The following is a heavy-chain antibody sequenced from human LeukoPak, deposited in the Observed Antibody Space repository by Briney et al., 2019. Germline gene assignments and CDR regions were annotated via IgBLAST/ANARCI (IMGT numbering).Heavy chain of an antibody. V-gene: IGHV4-59*01. CDR1: GGSISTYY. CDR3: AREISGWHQGVFDI. D-gene: IGHD6-19*01. Sequence: PSETLSLTCTVSGGSISTYYWSWIRQPPGKGLEWIGYIYYSGSTNYNPSLKSRVTISVDTSKNQFSLKLSSVTAADTAVYYCAREISGWHQGVFDIWGQGTMVTVSS. J-gene: IGHJ3*02. CDR2: IYYSGST.